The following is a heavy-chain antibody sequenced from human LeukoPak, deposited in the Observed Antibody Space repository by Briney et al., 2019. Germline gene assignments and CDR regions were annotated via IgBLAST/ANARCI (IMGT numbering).Heavy chain of an antibody. CDR3: AKEFNRVWSYWYFDL. Sequence: GGSLRLSCAASRFTFSSYGMHWVRQAPGKGLEWVAVISYDGSTKIYADSVKGRFIISRDNSKNTLYLQMDSLRVEDTAVYYCAKEFNRVWSYWYFDLWGRGTLVTVSS. CDR1: RFTFSSYG. J-gene: IGHJ2*01. D-gene: IGHD2-15*01. V-gene: IGHV3-30*18. CDR2: ISYDGSTK.